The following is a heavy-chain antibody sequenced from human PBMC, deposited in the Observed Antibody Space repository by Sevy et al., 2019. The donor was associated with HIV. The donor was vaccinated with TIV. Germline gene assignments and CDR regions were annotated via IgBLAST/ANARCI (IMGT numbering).Heavy chain of an antibody. CDR3: ARKLRVPAETLYYFDY. Sequence: GGSLRLSCAASGFTFSSYSMNWVRQAPGKGLEWVSSISSSSSYIYYADSVKGRFTISRDNAKNSLYLQMNSQRAEDTAVYYCARKLRVPAETLYYFDYWGQGTLVTVSS. CDR1: GFTFSSYS. V-gene: IGHV3-21*01. CDR2: ISSSSSYI. D-gene: IGHD2-2*01. J-gene: IGHJ4*02.